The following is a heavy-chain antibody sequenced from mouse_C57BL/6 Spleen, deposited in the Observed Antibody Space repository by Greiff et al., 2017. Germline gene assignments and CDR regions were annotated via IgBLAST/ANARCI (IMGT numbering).Heavy chain of an antibody. CDR1: GYTFTSYG. D-gene: IGHD2-4*01. CDR3: ARDWALYDYDDGGIQAWFAY. J-gene: IGHJ3*01. Sequence: QVQLKQSGAELARPGASVKLSCKASGYTFTSYGISWVKQRTGQGLEWIGEIYPRSGNTYYNEKFKGKATLTADKSSSTAYMELRSLTSEDSAVYFCARDWALYDYDDGGIQAWFAYWGQGTLVTVSA. V-gene: IGHV1-81*01. CDR2: IYPRSGNT.